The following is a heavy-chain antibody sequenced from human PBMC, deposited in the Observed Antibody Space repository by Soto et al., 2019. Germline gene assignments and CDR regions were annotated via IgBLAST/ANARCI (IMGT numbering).Heavy chain of an antibody. CDR2: ISYSGST. Sequence: SETLSLTCTVSGGSVGSGSYYWSWIRQPPGKELEWIGYISYSGSTTYNPSLKSRITLSVDTSKNQFSLRVASVTAADTAVYYCARGHRAMEYYYYYGMDVWGQGTTVTVSS. V-gene: IGHV4-61*01. CDR1: GGSVGSGSYY. J-gene: IGHJ6*02. D-gene: IGHD5-18*01. CDR3: ARGHRAMEYYYYYGMDV.